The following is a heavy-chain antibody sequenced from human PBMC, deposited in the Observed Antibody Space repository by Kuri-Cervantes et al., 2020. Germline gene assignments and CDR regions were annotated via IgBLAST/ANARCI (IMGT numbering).Heavy chain of an antibody. CDR1: GFNVSNSY. CDR2: LYSSGDT. Sequence: GESLKISCAASGFNVSNSYMSWVRQAPGKGLEWVSVLYSSGDTRYTDSVNGRFTISRDNSKNTLYLQMNSLRAEDTAVYYCAREYCSSTSCYSHAFDIWGQGTMVTVSS. D-gene: IGHD2-2*01. J-gene: IGHJ3*02. CDR3: AREYCSSTSCYSHAFDI. V-gene: IGHV3-53*01.